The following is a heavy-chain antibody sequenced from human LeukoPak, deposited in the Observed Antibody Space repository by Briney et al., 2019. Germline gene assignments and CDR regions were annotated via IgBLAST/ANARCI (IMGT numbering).Heavy chain of an antibody. CDR1: GGSISCGGYY. D-gene: IGHD2-2*01. V-gene: IGHV4-31*03. J-gene: IGHJ5*02. CDR3: ARVKDIVVVPAATASVWFDP. Sequence: SQTLTLTCTVSGGSISCGGYYWSWIRQHPGKGLEWIGYIYYSGSTYYNPSLKSRVTISVDTSKNQFSLKLSSVTAADTAVYYCARVKDIVVVPAATASVWFDPWGQGTLVTVSS. CDR2: IYYSGST.